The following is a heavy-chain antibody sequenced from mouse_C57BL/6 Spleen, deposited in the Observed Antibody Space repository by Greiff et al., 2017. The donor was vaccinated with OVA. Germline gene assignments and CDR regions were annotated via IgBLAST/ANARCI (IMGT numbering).Heavy chain of an antibody. J-gene: IGHJ3*01. CDR3: TRDYSNPFAY. CDR1: GFTFSSYA. D-gene: IGHD2-5*01. V-gene: IGHV5-9-1*02. Sequence: DVKLQESGEGLVKPGGSLKLSCAASGFTFSSYAMSWVRQTPEKRLEWVAYISSGGDYIYYADTVKGRFTISRDNARNTLYLQMSSLKSEDTAMYYCTRDYSNPFAYWGQGTLVTVSA. CDR2: ISSGGDYI.